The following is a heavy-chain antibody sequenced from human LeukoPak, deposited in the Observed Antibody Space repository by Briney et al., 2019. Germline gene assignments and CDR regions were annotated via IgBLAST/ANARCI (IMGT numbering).Heavy chain of an antibody. CDR1: GFTFSSYA. Sequence: GGSLRLSCAASGFTFSSYAMHWVRQAPGKGLEWVSVIYSGGSTYYADSVKGRFTISRDNSKNTLYLQMNSLRAEDTAVYYCAGRDLDYWGQGTLVTVSS. J-gene: IGHJ4*02. CDR2: IYSGGST. CDR3: AGRDLDY. V-gene: IGHV3-53*01.